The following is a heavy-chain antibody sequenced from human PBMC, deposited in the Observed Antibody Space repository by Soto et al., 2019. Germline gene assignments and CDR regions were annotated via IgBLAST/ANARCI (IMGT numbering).Heavy chain of an antibody. V-gene: IGHV3-21*01. CDR1: GFNFSSYS. CDR2: ISSSSSYI. CDR3: AREYCSGGNCYGDY. Sequence: GGSLRLSCAASGFNFSSYSMNWVRQAPGKGLEWVSSISSSSSYIYYADSVKGRFTISRDNAKNSLYLQKNSLRAEDTAVYYCAREYCSGGNCYGDYWGQGILVTVAS. D-gene: IGHD2-15*01. J-gene: IGHJ4*02.